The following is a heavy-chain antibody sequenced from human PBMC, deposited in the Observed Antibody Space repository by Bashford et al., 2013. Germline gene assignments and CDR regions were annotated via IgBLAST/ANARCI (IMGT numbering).Heavy chain of an antibody. CDR2: INPSAGST. Sequence: ASVKVSCKASGYTFTSFYMHWVRQAPGQGLEWMGIINPSAGSTSYAQKFQGRVTMTRDTSTSTVYMELSSLRSEDTAVYYCARDPAYCGGDCYSGWFDPWGQGTLVTVSS. CDR3: ARDPAYCGGDCYSGWFDP. D-gene: IGHD2-21*02. J-gene: IGHJ5*02. CDR1: GYTFTSFY. V-gene: IGHV1-46*01.